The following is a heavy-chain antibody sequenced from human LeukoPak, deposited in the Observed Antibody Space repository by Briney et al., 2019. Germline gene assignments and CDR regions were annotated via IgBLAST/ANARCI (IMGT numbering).Heavy chain of an antibody. CDR3: ARRQPLGYSSSWAFLDY. V-gene: IGHV4-39*01. Sequence: PSETLSLTCTVSGGSISSSSYYWGWIRQPPGKGLEWIGSIYYSGSTYYNPSLKSRVTISVDTSKNQFSLKLSSVTAADTAVYYCARRQPLGYSSSWAFLDYWGQGTLVTVSS. CDR1: GGSISSSSYY. D-gene: IGHD6-13*01. J-gene: IGHJ4*02. CDR2: IYYSGST.